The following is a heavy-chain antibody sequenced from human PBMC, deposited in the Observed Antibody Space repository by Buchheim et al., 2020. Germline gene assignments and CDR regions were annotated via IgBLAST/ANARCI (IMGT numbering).Heavy chain of an antibody. J-gene: IGHJ6*02. D-gene: IGHD5-18*01. CDR1: GYTFTSYY. CDR2: IKPSGGST. CDR3: ARDLWSEDTAMVPPGYYYYGMDV. V-gene: IGHV1-46*01. Sequence: QVQLVQSGAEVKKPGASVKVSCKASGYTFTSYYMHWVRQAPGQGLEWMGIIKPSGGSTSYAQKFQGRVTMTRDTSTSTVYMELRSLRSENTAVEYCARDLWSEDTAMVPPGYYYYGMDVWGQGTT.